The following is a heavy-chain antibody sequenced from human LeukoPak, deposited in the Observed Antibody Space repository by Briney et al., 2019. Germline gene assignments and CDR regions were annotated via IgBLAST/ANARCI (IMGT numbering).Heavy chain of an antibody. Sequence: ASVKVSCKASGYTFTGYYMHWVRQAPGQGLEWMGWINPNSGGTNYAQKFQGRATMTRDTSISTAYMELSRLRSDDTAVYYCARDGGYDSGYYYYYYGMDVWGQGTTVTVSS. CDR2: INPNSGGT. V-gene: IGHV1-2*02. CDR3: ARDGGYDSGYYYYYYGMDV. CDR1: GYTFTGYY. J-gene: IGHJ6*02. D-gene: IGHD5-12*01.